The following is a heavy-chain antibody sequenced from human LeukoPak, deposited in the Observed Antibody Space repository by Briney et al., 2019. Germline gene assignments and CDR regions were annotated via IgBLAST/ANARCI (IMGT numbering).Heavy chain of an antibody. J-gene: IGHJ6*02. V-gene: IGHV4-59*08. Sequence: PSETLSLTCTVSGGSISSYYWSWIRQPPGKGLEWIGYIYYSGSTNYNPSLKSRVTISVDTSKNQFSLKLSSVTAADTAVYYCARQGCSGGRCYYYGMDVWGQGTTVTVSS. CDR2: IYYSGST. CDR1: GGSISSYY. CDR3: ARQGCSGGRCYYYGMDV. D-gene: IGHD2-15*01.